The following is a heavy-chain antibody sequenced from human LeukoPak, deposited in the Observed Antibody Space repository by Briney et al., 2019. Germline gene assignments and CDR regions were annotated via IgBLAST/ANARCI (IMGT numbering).Heavy chain of an antibody. CDR1: GFIFSSYE. CDR3: AREGISADVVAEYFQH. J-gene: IGHJ1*01. CDR2: ISSSGSTI. V-gene: IGHV3-48*03. D-gene: IGHD6-13*01. Sequence: TGGSLRLSCAASGFIFSSYEMNWVRQSPGKGLEWLSYISSSGSTIYYTDSVKGRFTISRDSAKNSLYLQMNSLRADDTAVYYCAREGISADVVAEYFQHWGQGTQVTVSS.